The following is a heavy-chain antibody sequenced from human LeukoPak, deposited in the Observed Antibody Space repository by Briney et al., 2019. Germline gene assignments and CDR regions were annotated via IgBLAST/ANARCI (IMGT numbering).Heavy chain of an antibody. CDR1: GFTVSTNY. D-gene: IGHD3-10*01. Sequence: PAGSLRLSWAAAGFTVSTNYMSWVRQAPGKGLGWVSVIYSDGRTYYADSVKGRFTISRDNSKNTLYLQMNSLRAEDTAVYYCARDSGRFDVFDIWGQGTMVTVSS. CDR2: IYSDGRT. CDR3: ARDSGRFDVFDI. V-gene: IGHV3-53*01. J-gene: IGHJ3*02.